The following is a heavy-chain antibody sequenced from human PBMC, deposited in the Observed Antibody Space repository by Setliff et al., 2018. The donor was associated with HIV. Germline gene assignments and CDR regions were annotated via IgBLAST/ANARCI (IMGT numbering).Heavy chain of an antibody. CDR2: INQSGSA. CDR1: GGSLSGYY. D-gene: IGHD3-22*01. Sequence: SETLSLTCAVYGGSLSGYYWTWIRQPPRKGLEWVAEINQSGSANYNPSLKSRVTLSVDTSRNQFSLKLTSMTAADSAVYYCARHGRVYYYDSSSYNPQFFDLWGRGTLVTVSS. CDR3: ARHGRVYYYDSSSYNPQFFDL. J-gene: IGHJ2*01. V-gene: IGHV4-34*01.